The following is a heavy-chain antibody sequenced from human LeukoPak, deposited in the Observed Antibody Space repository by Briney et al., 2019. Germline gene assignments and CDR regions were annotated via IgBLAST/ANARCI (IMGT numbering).Heavy chain of an antibody. J-gene: IGHJ6*02. CDR2: INPSGGST. CDR3: ARSDGAVASDYGMDV. Sequence: ASVKVSCKASGYTFTSYYMHWVRQAPGQGLERMGIINPSGGSTSYAQKFQGRVTMTRDTSTSTVYMELSSLRSEDTAVYYCARSDGAVASDYGMDVWGQGTTVTVSS. CDR1: GYTFTSYY. D-gene: IGHD6-19*01. V-gene: IGHV1-46*01.